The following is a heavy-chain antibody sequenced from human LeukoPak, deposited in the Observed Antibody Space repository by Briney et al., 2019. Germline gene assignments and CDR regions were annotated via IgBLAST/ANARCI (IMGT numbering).Heavy chain of an antibody. D-gene: IGHD3-3*01. Sequence: SETLSLTCAVYGGSFSGDYWCWIRQPPGKGREWIGDINRSGRAVYNTSLKSRVIISVDTSKNQFSLKVHSVTAADTAVYFCARQKIVITMLGVHRWFDPWGQGTLVAVSS. V-gene: IGHV4-34*01. J-gene: IGHJ5*02. CDR2: INRSGRA. CDR3: ARQKIVITMLGVHRWFDP. CDR1: GGSFSGDY.